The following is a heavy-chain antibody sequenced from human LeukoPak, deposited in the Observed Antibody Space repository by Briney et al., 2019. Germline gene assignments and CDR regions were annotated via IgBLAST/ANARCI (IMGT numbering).Heavy chain of an antibody. CDR3: ARVGGSGWPRGILDY. D-gene: IGHD6-19*01. CDR2: ISAYNGNT. Sequence: ASVKVSCKASGYTFTSYGISWVRQAPGQGLEWMGWISAYNGNTNYAQKLQGRVTMTTDTSTSTAYMELRSLRSDDTAVYYCARVGGSGWPRGILDYWGQGTLVTVSS. V-gene: IGHV1-18*01. J-gene: IGHJ4*02. CDR1: GYTFTSYG.